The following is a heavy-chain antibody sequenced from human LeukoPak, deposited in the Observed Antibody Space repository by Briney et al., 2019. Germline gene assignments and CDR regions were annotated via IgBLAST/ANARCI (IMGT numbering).Heavy chain of an antibody. CDR1: GGSISSSNW. D-gene: IGHD2-2*01. Sequence: SETLSLTCAVSGGSISSSNWWSWVRQPPGKGLEWIGEIYHSGSTNYNPSLKSRVTISLDKSKNQFSLKLSSVTAADTAVYYCAREASRTQLNWGQGTLVTVSS. CDR2: IYHSGST. CDR3: AREASRTQLN. V-gene: IGHV4-4*02. J-gene: IGHJ4*02.